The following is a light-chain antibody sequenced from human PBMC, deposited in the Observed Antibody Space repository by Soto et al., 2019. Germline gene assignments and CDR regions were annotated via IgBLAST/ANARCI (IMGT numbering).Light chain of an antibody. CDR2: DAS. CDR1: EYIRHT. V-gene: IGKV1-33*01. Sequence: DIQMTQSPSSLSASVGDTVTITCQSNEYIRHTLHWYQQKPGKAPNLLIYDASNVETGVPSRFSGSGFGTDFTFTISSLQPEDVATYYCQQYGALPVTFGPGTKVDIK. CDR3: QQYGALPVT. J-gene: IGKJ3*01.